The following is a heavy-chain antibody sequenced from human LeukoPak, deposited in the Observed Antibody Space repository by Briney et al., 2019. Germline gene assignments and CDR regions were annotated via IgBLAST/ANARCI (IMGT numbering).Heavy chain of an antibody. J-gene: IGHJ4*02. CDR3: ATLPHTEFHY. V-gene: IGHV5-51*01. CDR2: IHPGDSDT. Sequence: GESLKISCEGSGYTFTSYWIGWVRQMPGKGLEWMGTIHPGDSDTRYSPSFQGQVTISADKSISTSYLQWSSLKASDTAMYYCATLPHTEFHYWGQGTLVTVSS. D-gene: IGHD2-8*02. CDR1: GYTFTSYW.